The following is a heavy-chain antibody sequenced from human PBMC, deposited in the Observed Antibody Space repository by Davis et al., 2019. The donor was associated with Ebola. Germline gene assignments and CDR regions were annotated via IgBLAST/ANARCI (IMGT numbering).Heavy chain of an antibody. J-gene: IGHJ6*02. CDR1: GGSFSGYY. Sequence: PSETLSLTCAVYGGSFSGYYWSWIRQPPGKGLEWIGEINHSGSTNYNPSLKSRVTISVDRSKNQFSLKLTSVTAADTAVYYCARGRGRYYGMDVWGQGNTVTVSS. D-gene: IGHD1-26*01. CDR2: INHSGST. CDR3: ARGRGRYYGMDV. V-gene: IGHV4-34*01.